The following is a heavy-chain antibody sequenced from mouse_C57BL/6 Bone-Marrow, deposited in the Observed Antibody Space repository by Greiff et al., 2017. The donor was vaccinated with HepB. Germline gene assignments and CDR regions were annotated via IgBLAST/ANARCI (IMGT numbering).Heavy chain of an antibody. CDR2: IDPSDSET. CDR3: ARYGYYNGFAY. CDR1: GYTFTSYW. D-gene: IGHD2-3*01. Sequence: VQLQQPGAELVRPGSSVKLSCKASGYTFTSYWMHWVKQRPIQGLEWIGNIDPSDSETHYNQKFKDKATLTVDKSSSTAYMQLSSLTSEDSAVYYCARYGYYNGFAYWGQGTLVTVSA. J-gene: IGHJ3*01. V-gene: IGHV1-52*01.